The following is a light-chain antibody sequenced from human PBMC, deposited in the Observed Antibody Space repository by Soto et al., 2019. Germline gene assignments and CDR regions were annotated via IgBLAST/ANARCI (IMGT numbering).Light chain of an antibody. J-gene: IGLJ1*01. CDR3: CSYAGSGTDNYV. V-gene: IGLV2-23*01. Sequence: QSVLTQPASVSGSPGQSITISSPGTSSDIGTYNLVSWYPHYPGKASKLMIYEGLRRPTGASNRFSGSKSRNTAFLTISRLQAEDQADYDCCSYAGSGTDNYVFGSGTTVTVL. CDR1: SSDIGTYNL. CDR2: EGL.